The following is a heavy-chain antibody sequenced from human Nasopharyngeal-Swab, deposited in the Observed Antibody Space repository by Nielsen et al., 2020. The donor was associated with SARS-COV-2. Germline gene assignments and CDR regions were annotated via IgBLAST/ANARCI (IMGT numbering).Heavy chain of an antibody. Sequence: GESLKISCATSGFSFYNAWLSWVRQAPGKGLEWLGRIKSRPDGGTTDYAGPVKGRISVSRDDLENTVFLQMDSLRTEDTAVYYCTTDSGISARPIFNQWGQGTLVTVSS. CDR2: IKSRPDGGTT. CDR1: GFSFYNAW. J-gene: IGHJ4*02. D-gene: IGHD6-6*01. V-gene: IGHV3-15*01. CDR3: TTDSGISARPIFNQ.